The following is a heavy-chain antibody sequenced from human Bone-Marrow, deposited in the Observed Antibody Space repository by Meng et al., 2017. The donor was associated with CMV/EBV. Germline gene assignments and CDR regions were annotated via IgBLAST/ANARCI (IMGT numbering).Heavy chain of an antibody. CDR2: IRYDGSNK. CDR3: AKDGPRGGAFDY. CDR1: GFTFSSYS. Sequence: GGSLRLSCAASGFTFSSYSMNWVRQAPGKGLEWVAFIRYDGSNKYYADSVKGRFTISRDNSKNTLYLQMNSLRAEDTAVYYCAKDGPRGGAFDYWGQGTLVTVSS. J-gene: IGHJ4*02. V-gene: IGHV3-30*02. D-gene: IGHD3-10*01.